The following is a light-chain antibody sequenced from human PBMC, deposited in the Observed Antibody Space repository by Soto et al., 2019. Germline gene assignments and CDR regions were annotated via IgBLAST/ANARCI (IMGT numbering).Light chain of an antibody. CDR2: EVS. Sequence: QSALTQPASVSGSPGQSITISCTGTSSDVGSYNLVSWYQQHPGKAPKLMIYEVSKRPSGVSNRFSGSKSGNTASLTISGVEAEDEADYFCVSYAGCSTFVFGTGTKVTVL. CDR3: VSYAGCSTFV. CDR1: SSDVGSYNL. V-gene: IGLV2-23*02. J-gene: IGLJ1*01.